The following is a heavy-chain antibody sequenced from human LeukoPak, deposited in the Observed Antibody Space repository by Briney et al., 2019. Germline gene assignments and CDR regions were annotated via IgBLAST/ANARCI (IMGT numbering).Heavy chain of an antibody. V-gene: IGHV7-4-1*02. Sequence: XSVKVSCKASGYTFTSYAMNWVRQAPGQGLEWMGWINTNTGNPTYAQGFTGRFVFSLDTSVSTAYLQISSLKAEDTAVYYCARGDYDYVWGSYRDPNLYFDYWGQGTLVTVSS. J-gene: IGHJ4*02. D-gene: IGHD3-16*02. CDR3: ARGDYDYVWGSYRDPNLYFDY. CDR1: GYTFTSYA. CDR2: INTNTGNP.